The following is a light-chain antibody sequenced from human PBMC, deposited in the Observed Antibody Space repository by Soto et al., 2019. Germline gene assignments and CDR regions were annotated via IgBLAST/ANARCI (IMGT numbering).Light chain of an antibody. CDR3: QQYNSYSPWT. CDR1: QSIDNW. Sequence: DIQMTQSPSTLSASLGYRFTVTCRASQSIDNWLAWYQQKPGKAPKLLIYKASTLESGVPSRFSGSGSGTDFTLTISSLQPDDFATYYCQQYNSYSPWTFGQGTKVDIK. V-gene: IGKV1-5*03. CDR2: KAS. J-gene: IGKJ1*01.